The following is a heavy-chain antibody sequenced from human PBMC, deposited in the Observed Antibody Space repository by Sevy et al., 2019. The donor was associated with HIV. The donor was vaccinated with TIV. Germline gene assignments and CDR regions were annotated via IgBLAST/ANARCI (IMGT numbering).Heavy chain of an antibody. V-gene: IGHV3-30*02. CDR3: AKEVGSSGSAGYLDY. CDR2: TRHAGAVI. J-gene: IGHJ4*02. D-gene: IGHD3-22*01. CDR1: GVTIGSSV. Sequence: GESLKISCAASGVTIGSSVIHWVRQAPGKGLEWVALTRHAGAVIDYGKSVKGRFTLSADNAKNTVYVEMASLRVEDTAIYHCAKEVGSSGSAGYLDYWGPGTLVTVSS.